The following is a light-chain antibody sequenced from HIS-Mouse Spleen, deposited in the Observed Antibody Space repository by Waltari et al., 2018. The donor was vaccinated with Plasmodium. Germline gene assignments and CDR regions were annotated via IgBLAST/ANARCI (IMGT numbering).Light chain of an antibody. CDR2: EDS. J-gene: IGLJ3*02. V-gene: IGLV3-10*01. CDR3: YSTDSSGNHRV. Sequence: SYALTQQPSVSVSPGQTARINCTGDALPKNYASLYQQKSGQAPVLVIYEDSKRPSGIPERFSGTSSGTMATLTSSGAQVEDEADYYCYSTDSSGNHRVFGGGTKLTVL. CDR1: ALPKNY.